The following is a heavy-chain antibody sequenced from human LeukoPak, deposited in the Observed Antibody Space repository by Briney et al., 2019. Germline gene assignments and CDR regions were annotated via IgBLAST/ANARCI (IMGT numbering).Heavy chain of an antibody. V-gene: IGHV3-33*01. CDR3: AREGKSYYGSGSAFVY. J-gene: IGHJ4*02. D-gene: IGHD3-10*01. CDR2: IWYDGSNK. Sequence: GGSLRLSCAASGFTFSNYGMHWVRQAPGKGLEWVAIIWYDGSNKYYADSVKGRFTISRDNSKNTLYLQMNSLRAEDTAVYYCAREGKSYYGSGSAFVYWGQGTLVTVSS. CDR1: GFTFSNYG.